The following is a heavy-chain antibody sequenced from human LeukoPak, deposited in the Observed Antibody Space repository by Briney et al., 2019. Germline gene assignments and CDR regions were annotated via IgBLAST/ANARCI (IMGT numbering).Heavy chain of an antibody. J-gene: IGHJ6*02. Sequence: GGSLRLSCAASGFTFSSYAMHWVRQAPGKGLEWVAVISYDGSNKYYADSVKGRFTISRDNSKNTLYLQMNGLRAEDTAVYYCARDPYSNYDYYYYGMDVWGQGTTVTVSS. CDR2: ISYDGSNK. CDR1: GFTFSSYA. CDR3: ARDPYSNYDYYYYGMDV. V-gene: IGHV3-30-3*01. D-gene: IGHD4-11*01.